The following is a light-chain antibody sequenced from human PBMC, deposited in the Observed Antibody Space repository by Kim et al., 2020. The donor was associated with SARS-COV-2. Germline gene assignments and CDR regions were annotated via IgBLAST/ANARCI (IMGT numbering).Light chain of an antibody. Sequence: GDRVTITCRASQSISNYLNWYQQKPGKAPKLLIYAASNLQSGVPSRFSGSGYGTDFTLTISSPQPEDFATYFCQQSYIIPYTFGQGTKLEI. J-gene: IGKJ2*01. CDR1: QSISNY. V-gene: IGKV1-39*01. CDR2: AAS. CDR3: QQSYIIPYT.